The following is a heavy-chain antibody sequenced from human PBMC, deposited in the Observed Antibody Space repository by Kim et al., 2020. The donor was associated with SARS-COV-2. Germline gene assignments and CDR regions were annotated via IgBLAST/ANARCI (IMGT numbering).Heavy chain of an antibody. D-gene: IGHD1-26*01. V-gene: IGHV3-33*01. CDR3: AREGIVGATTGLDY. Sequence: ADSGKGRFTISRDNSKNTLYLQMNSLRAEDTAVYYCAREGIVGATTGLDYWGQGTLVTVSS. J-gene: IGHJ4*02.